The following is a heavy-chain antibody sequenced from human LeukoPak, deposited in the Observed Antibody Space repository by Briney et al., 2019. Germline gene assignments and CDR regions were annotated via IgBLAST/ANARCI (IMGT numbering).Heavy chain of an antibody. CDR1: GFTSSSYG. Sequence: GRSLRLSCAASGFTSSSYGMHWVRQAPGKGLEWVAVIWYDGSNKYYADSVKGRFTISRDNSKNTLYLQMNSLRAEDTAVYYCATDSSGYYYFDYWGQGTLVTVSS. CDR3: ATDSSGYYYFDY. J-gene: IGHJ4*02. V-gene: IGHV3-33*01. CDR2: IWYDGSNK. D-gene: IGHD3-22*01.